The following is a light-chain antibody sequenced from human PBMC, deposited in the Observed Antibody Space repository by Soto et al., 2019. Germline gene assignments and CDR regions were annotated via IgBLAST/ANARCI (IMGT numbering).Light chain of an antibody. J-gene: IGKJ1*01. CDR1: QSVSVW. V-gene: IGKV1-5*01. Sequence: DIQMTQSPSTLSASVGDRVSISCRASQSVSVWVAWYQQKPGAAPKLLIYDAFTVDTGVPSRFSGSGSGTEFTLTINSLQPDDFATYYCQQYHIYSGTFGQGTKVDI. CDR2: DAF. CDR3: QQYHIYSGT.